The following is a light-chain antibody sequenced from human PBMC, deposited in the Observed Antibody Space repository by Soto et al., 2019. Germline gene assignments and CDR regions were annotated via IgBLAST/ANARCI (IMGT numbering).Light chain of an antibody. CDR1: QGISSW. J-gene: IGKJ5*01. Sequence: QMTQSPSSVSASVGARLTLRCRASQGISSWLAWYKQKQGKAPKXXSFAASSLQSGVPSRFSGSGSGTDFTLTISSLQPEDFETYYCQQANSFSLTFGQGTRLEIK. CDR3: QQANSFSLT. V-gene: IGKV1-12*01. CDR2: AAS.